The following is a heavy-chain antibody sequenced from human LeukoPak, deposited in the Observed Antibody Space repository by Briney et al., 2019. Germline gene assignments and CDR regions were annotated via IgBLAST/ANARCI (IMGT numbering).Heavy chain of an antibody. Sequence: PGGSLRLSCAASGFTFSSYGMHWVRQAPGKGLEWVAVIWYDGSNKYYADSVKGRFTICRDNAKNNMYLQMNSLRAEDTAVYYCAKAKRPYYYDSSGPPSPWGQGTLVTVSS. CDR3: AKAKRPYYYDSSGPPSP. D-gene: IGHD3-22*01. V-gene: IGHV3-33*06. CDR2: IWYDGSNK. J-gene: IGHJ5*02. CDR1: GFTFSSYG.